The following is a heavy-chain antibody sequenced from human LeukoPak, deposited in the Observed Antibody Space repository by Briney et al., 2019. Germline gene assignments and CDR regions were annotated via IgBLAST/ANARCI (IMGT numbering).Heavy chain of an antibody. CDR2: MSSSGSSI. CDR3: TSSRVAAPGTLDY. Sequence: GGSLRLSCAASGFTFSDHYINWIRQAPGKGLEWVSYMSSSGSSIFYADSVKGRFTISRNNAKNSLHLQMNSLRAEDTAVYYCTSSRVAAPGTLDYWGQGTLVTVSS. D-gene: IGHD6-13*01. CDR1: GFTFSDHY. J-gene: IGHJ4*02. V-gene: IGHV3-11*01.